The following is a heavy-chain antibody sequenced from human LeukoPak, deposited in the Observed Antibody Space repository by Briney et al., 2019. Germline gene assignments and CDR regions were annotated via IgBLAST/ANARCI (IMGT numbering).Heavy chain of an antibody. CDR3: ATPRGTYYYDRSDAFDI. J-gene: IGHJ3*02. CDR2: IIPIFGTL. Sequence: SVKVSCKASGGTFSNYAINWVRQAPGQGLEWMGRIIPIFGTLNYAQKFQGKVTITTDESTSTAYMELSSLRSEETAVYYCATPRGTYYYDRSDAFDIWGQGTLVIVSS. D-gene: IGHD3-22*01. CDR1: GGTFSNYA. V-gene: IGHV1-69*05.